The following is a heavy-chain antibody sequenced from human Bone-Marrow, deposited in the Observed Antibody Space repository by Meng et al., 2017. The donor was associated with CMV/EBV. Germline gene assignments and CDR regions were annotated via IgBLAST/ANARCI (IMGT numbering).Heavy chain of an antibody. Sequence: SETLSLTCTVSGGSVSSGSYYWSWIRQPPGKGLEWIGYIYYSGSTNYNPYLKSRGTISVDTTKNQFSLKLSSVTAADTAVYYCARDPYSRSWGGWFDPWGQGTLVTVSS. V-gene: IGHV4-61*01. D-gene: IGHD6-13*01. CDR3: ARDPYSRSWGGWFDP. CDR1: GGSVSSGSYY. CDR2: IYYSGST. J-gene: IGHJ5*02.